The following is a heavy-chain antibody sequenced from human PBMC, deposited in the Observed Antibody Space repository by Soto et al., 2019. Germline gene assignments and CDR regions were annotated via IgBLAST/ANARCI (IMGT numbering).Heavy chain of an antibody. V-gene: IGHV1-46*01. CDR1: GFTFSKYY. J-gene: IGHJ4*02. Sequence: RASVKVSCKTSGFTFSKYYMHWLRQVPGQGLEWVGVINPSGRTTSYAQKFLGRVTVTRDASTATVYLELNSLRSGDTAVYYCARDLDVTTVTTSFDSWGQG. CDR3: ARDLDVTTVTTSFDS. CDR2: INPSGRTT. D-gene: IGHD4-17*01.